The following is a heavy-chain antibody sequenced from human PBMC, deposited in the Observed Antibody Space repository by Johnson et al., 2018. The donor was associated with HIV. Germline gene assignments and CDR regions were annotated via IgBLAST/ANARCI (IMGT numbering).Heavy chain of an antibody. CDR2: ISYDGNNK. CDR1: GFTFSSYG. V-gene: IGHV3-30*18. Sequence: QVQLVESGGGVVQPGRSLRLSCAASGFTFSSYGMHWVRQAPGQGLEWVAVISYDGNNKYYADSVKGRFTISRDNSKNTLYLQMNSLRAEDTALYYCAKTYYDFWSGSAGNDAFDIWGQGTMVTVSS. D-gene: IGHD3-3*01. CDR3: AKTYYDFWSGSAGNDAFDI. J-gene: IGHJ3*02.